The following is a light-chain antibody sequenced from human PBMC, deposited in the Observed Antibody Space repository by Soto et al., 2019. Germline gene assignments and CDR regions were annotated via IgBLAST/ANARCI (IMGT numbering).Light chain of an antibody. V-gene: IGKV1-5*01. CDR1: QSVNKW. CDR3: LQHYSYPRT. J-gene: IGKJ1*01. CDR2: DAS. Sequence: DIQMTQSPSTLSASVGDRVTITCRASQSVNKWLAWFQQKPGKVPKLLIFDASTLQTGVPSRFGGGGSGTEFTLTISGLQPDDFATYYCLQHYSYPRTFGQGTKVEIK.